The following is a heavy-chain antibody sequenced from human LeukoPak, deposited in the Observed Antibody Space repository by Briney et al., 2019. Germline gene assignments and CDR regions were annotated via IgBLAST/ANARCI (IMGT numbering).Heavy chain of an antibody. CDR2: ISSSGSTI. J-gene: IGHJ4*02. Sequence: PGGSLRLSCAASGFTFSTFAMHWVRLSPGKGLEWVSYISSSGSTIYYADSVKGRFTISRDNAKNSLYLQMNSLRAEDTAVYYCARDSVSSGYHHAHDYFDYWGQGTLVTVSS. V-gene: IGHV3-48*04. D-gene: IGHD3-22*01. CDR1: GFTFSTFA. CDR3: ARDSVSSGYHHAHDYFDY.